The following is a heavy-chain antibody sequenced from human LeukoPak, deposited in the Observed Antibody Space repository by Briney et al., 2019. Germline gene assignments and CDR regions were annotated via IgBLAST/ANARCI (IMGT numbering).Heavy chain of an antibody. CDR2: IWYDGSNK. D-gene: IGHD3-22*01. Sequence: PGGSLRLSCVASGFTFSSYGMHWVRQAPGKGLEWVAVIWYDGSNKYYADSVKGRFTISRDNSKNTLYLQMNSLRAEDTAVYYCARDWGIYYYDSSAYSPFDYWGQGTLVTVSS. CDR1: GFTFSSYG. CDR3: ARDWGIYYYDSSAYSPFDY. V-gene: IGHV3-33*08. J-gene: IGHJ4*02.